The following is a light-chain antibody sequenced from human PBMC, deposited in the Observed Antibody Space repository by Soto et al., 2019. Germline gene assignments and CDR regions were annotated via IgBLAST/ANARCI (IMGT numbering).Light chain of an antibody. Sequence: QSVLTQPASVSGSPGQSITISCTGTSSDVGAYKYVSWYQQIPGKAPKLMIYDVSNRPSGVSNRFSGSKSGNTASLTISGLQTEDEADYYCNSYTTSDTWVFGGGTKLTVL. CDR1: SSDVGAYKY. CDR3: NSYTTSDTWV. CDR2: DVS. V-gene: IGLV2-14*01. J-gene: IGLJ3*02.